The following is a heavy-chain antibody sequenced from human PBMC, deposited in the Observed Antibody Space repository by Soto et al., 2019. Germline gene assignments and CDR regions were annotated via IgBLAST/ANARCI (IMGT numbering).Heavy chain of an antibody. Sequence: ASVKVSCKVSGYTLTELSMHWVRQAPGKGLEWMGGFDPEDGETIYAQKFQGRVTMTEDTSTDTAYMELSSLRSEDTAVYYCARGIWSASLRPYYFDSWGQGTLVTVSS. CDR3: ARGIWSASLRPYYFDS. D-gene: IGHD3-3*01. V-gene: IGHV1-24*01. J-gene: IGHJ4*02. CDR1: GYTLTELS. CDR2: FDPEDGET.